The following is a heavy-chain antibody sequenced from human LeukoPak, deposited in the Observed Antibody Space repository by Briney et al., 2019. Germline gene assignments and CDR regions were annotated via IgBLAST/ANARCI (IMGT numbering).Heavy chain of an antibody. V-gene: IGHV3-23*01. CDR1: GFTFSSYA. D-gene: IGHD1-26*01. Sequence: GGSLRLSCAASGFTFSSYAMSWVRQAPGKGLEWVSAISGSGGSTYYADSVKGRFTISRDNPKNTLYLQMNSLRAEDTAVYYCAKLLARPALGATANSDYWGQGTLVTVSS. CDR3: AKLLARPALGATANSDY. J-gene: IGHJ4*02. CDR2: ISGSGGST.